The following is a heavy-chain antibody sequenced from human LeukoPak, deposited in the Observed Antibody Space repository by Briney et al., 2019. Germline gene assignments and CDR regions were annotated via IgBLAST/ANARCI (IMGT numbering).Heavy chain of an antibody. CDR1: GYTFTGYY. CDR2: INPNSGGT. J-gene: IGHJ3*02. D-gene: IGHD5-18*01. V-gene: IGHV1-2*06. Sequence: GASVKVSCKASGYTFTGYYMHWVRQAPGQGLEWMGRINPNSGGTNYAQKFQGRVTMTRDTSTSTAYMELSRLRSDDTAVYYCAREYSYGHGAFDIWGQGTMVTVSS. CDR3: AREYSYGHGAFDI.